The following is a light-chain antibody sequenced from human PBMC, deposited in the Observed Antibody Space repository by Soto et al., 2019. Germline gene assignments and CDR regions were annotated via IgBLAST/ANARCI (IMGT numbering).Light chain of an antibody. CDR3: QRYNTQS. V-gene: IGKV1-5*01. CDR1: QNIFTC. CDR2: DAS. Sequence: DIQMTQSPATLSASVGDRVTITCRASQNIFTCSAWYQQKPGKAPKLLIYDASILESGVPSRFSGSGSGTLCTLTIASLQSDDFARYYCQRYNTQSFGGGTKGEIK. J-gene: IGKJ4*01.